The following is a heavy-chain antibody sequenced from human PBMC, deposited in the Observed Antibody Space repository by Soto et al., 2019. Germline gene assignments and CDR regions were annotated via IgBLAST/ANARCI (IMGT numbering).Heavy chain of an antibody. CDR3: AREVLWSRYFDY. CDR1: GFIFSNYV. D-gene: IGHD2-21*01. Sequence: QVQLVESGGGVVQPGRSLRLSCAASGFIFSNYVMYWVRQAPGKGLEWVAFMSYDGTTKYYADSVKGRFTISRDNSKNTLYLQMNTLRPEDTGVYYCAREVLWSRYFDYWGQGTLVTFSS. J-gene: IGHJ4*02. CDR2: MSYDGTTK. V-gene: IGHV3-30-3*01.